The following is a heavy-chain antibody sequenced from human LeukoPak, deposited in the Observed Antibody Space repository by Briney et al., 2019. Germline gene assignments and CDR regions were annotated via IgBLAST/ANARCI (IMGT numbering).Heavy chain of an antibody. Sequence: GGSLRLSCAASGFTFSSYWMHWVRQAPGKGLVWVSHINGDGTSTSYADSVKGRFTISRDNARNTLYLQMNSLRPEDTAVYYSGRGYPVAAKDYWGQGTLVTVSS. V-gene: IGHV3-74*01. J-gene: IGHJ4*02. CDR1: GFTFSSYW. D-gene: IGHD2-15*01. CDR3: GRGYPVAAKDY. CDR2: INGDGTST.